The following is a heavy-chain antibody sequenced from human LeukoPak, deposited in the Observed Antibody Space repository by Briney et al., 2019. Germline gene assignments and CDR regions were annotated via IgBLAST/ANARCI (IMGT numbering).Heavy chain of an antibody. CDR3: ARGTAGYHSSYFDY. D-gene: IGHD3-16*02. CDR1: GFTFGSPW. CDR2: INSDGSAT. V-gene: IGHV3-74*01. J-gene: IGHJ4*02. Sequence: GGSLRLSCAASGFTFGSPWMHWVRQAPGKELVWVSRINSDGSATAYADSVKGRFTISRDNAENTLYLQMNSLRAEDTAVYYCARGTAGYHSSYFDYWGQGTLVTVSS.